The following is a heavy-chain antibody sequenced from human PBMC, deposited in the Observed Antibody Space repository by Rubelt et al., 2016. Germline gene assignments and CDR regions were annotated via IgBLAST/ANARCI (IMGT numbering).Heavy chain of an antibody. V-gene: IGHV1-69*01. CDR2: IIPIFGTA. D-gene: IGHD2-2*02. Sequence: QVQLVQSGAEVKKPGSSVKVSCKASGGTFSSYAISWVRQAPGQGLEWMGGIIPIFGTANYAQKFQGRVTITADESTGTAYMELSSLRSEDTAVYYCARGGAYCSSTSCYTKTPFDPWGQGTLVTVSS. J-gene: IGHJ5*02. CDR3: ARGGAYCSSTSCYTKTPFDP. CDR1: GGTFSSYA.